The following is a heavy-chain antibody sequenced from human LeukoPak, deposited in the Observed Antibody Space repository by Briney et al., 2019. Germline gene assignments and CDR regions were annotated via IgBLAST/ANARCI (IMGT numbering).Heavy chain of an antibody. CDR3: ARFPTGFDY. V-gene: IGHV3-7*05. Sequence: GGSLRLSCAASGFTLSEYWMRWVRQAPGRGLEWVASIKEDGSEKYYVDSVKGRCTISRDNAKNSLYLQMNSLRVEDTAMYYCARFPTGFDYWGQGTLVTVSS. CDR2: IKEDGSEK. J-gene: IGHJ4*02. CDR1: GFTLSEYW. D-gene: IGHD4-17*01.